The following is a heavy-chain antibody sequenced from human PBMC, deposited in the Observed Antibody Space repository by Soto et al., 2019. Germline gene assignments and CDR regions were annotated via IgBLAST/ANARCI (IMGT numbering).Heavy chain of an antibody. D-gene: IGHD4-17*01. CDR3: AKLPTGGDYLYYYYYYMDV. V-gene: IGHV3-23*01. CDR2: ISGSGGST. CDR1: GFTFSSYA. Sequence: GGSLRLSCAASGFTFSSYAMSWVRQAPGKGLEWVSAISGSGGSTYYADSVKGRFTISRDNSKNTLYLQMNSLRAEDTAVYYCAKLPTGGDYLYYYYYYMDVWGKGTTVTVSS. J-gene: IGHJ6*03.